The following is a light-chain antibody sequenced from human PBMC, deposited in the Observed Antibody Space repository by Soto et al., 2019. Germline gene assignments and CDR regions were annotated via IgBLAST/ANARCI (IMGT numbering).Light chain of an antibody. CDR1: QGLXSN. V-gene: IGKV3-15*01. J-gene: IGKJ1*01. CDR2: GES. CDR3: RQYNKWSTWT. Sequence: IVLTKSPSTLSVSPGERATLSCRASQGLXSNFVWDERKPGQATRIIIXGESTRATGIPARFSGSGSGKEFTLTISSLQSEYFAVYYCRQYNKWSTWTFGQGTKVDIK.